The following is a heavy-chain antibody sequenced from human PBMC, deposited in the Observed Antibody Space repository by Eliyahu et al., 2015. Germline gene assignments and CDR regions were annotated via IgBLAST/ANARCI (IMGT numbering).Heavy chain of an antibody. J-gene: IGHJ3*02. Sequence: QVQLQQWGAGLLKPSETLSLTCAVYGGSFXGYYWSXXRQPPGKGLEWIGEINHSGXTNYNPSLKSRVTISIDTSKNQFSLKLSSVTAADTAVYYCARGRDSSSWDLTNAFDIWGQGTMVTVSS. CDR3: ARGRDSSSWDLTNAFDI. D-gene: IGHD6-13*01. CDR2: INHSGXT. V-gene: IGHV4-34*01. CDR1: GGSFXGYY.